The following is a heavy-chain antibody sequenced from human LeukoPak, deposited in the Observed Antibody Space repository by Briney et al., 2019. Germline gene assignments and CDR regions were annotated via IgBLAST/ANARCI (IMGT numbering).Heavy chain of an antibody. CDR2: MNPNSGNT. CDR1: GYTFTSYD. J-gene: IGHJ4*02. D-gene: IGHD3-22*01. Sequence: ASVKVSCKASGYTFTSYDINWVRQATGQGLEWMGWMNPNSGNTGYAQKFQGRVTMTRNTSISTAYMELSSLRSEDTAVYYCARGFPNSNPQLYYYDSSGMDYWGQGTLVTVSS. CDR3: ARGFPNSNPQLYYYDSSGMDY. V-gene: IGHV1-8*02.